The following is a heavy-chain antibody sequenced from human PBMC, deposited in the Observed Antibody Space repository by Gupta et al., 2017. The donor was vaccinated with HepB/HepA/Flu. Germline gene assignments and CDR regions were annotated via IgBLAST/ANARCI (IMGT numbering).Heavy chain of an antibody. Sequence: QVQLVESGGGVVQPGRSLRLSCAASGFTLSSYAMHWVRQAPGKGLEWVAVISYDGSNKYYADSVKGRFTISRDNSKNTLYLQMNSLRAEDTAVYYCAREHYDFWSGPSSYYYYGMEVWGQGTTVTVSS. V-gene: IGHV3-30-3*01. J-gene: IGHJ6*02. D-gene: IGHD3-3*01. CDR1: GFTLSSYA. CDR2: ISYDGSNK. CDR3: AREHYDFWSGPSSYYYYGMEV.